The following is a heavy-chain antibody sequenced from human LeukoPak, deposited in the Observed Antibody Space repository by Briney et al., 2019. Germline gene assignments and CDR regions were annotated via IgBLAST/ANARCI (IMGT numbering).Heavy chain of an antibody. J-gene: IGHJ6*02. D-gene: IGHD3-22*01. CDR3: ARSLLYYYDSSGYYYYYGMDV. V-gene: IGHV4-34*01. CDR1: GGSFSGYY. Sequence: PSETLSLTCAVYGGSFSGYYWSWIRQPPGKGLEWIGEINHSGSTNYNPSLKSRVTISVDTSKNQFSLKLSSVTAADTAVYYCARSLLYYYDSSGYYYYYGMDVWGQGTTVTVSS. CDR2: INHSGST.